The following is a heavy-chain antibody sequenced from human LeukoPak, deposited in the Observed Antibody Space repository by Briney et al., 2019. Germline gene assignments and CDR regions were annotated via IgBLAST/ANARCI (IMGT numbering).Heavy chain of an antibody. V-gene: IGHV4-61*08. J-gene: IGHJ6*02. CDR2: IYYSGNT. CDR1: GGSISSGDYY. CDR3: ARNPYYYYGMDV. Sequence: SQTLSLTCTVSGGSISSGDYYWSWIRQPPGKGLEWIGYIYYSGNTNYNPSLKSRVTMSVDTSKNQFSLKLSSVTAADTAVYYCARNPYYYYGMDVWGQGTTVTVSS. D-gene: IGHD1-14*01.